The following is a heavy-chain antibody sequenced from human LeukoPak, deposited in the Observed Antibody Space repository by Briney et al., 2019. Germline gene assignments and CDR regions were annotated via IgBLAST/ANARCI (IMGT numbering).Heavy chain of an antibody. Sequence: ASVKVSCKASGYTFTSYDINWVRQATGQGLEWMGWMNPNSGNTGYAQKFQGRVTVTRNTSISTAYMELSSLRSEDTAVYYCARGAYYYHGMDVWGQGTTVTVSS. J-gene: IGHJ6*02. CDR3: ARGAYYYHGMDV. CDR2: MNPNSGNT. CDR1: GYTFTSYD. V-gene: IGHV1-8*01.